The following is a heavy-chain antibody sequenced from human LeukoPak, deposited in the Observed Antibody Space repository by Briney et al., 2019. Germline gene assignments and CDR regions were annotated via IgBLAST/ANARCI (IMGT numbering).Heavy chain of an antibody. CDR3: AREGQEGSSTTPGAFDI. D-gene: IGHD2-2*01. CDR1: GFTVSQNF. V-gene: IGHV3-66*01. Sequence: GGSLRLSCAASGFTVSQNFMSWVRQAPGRGLEWVALIYADGSTHYVDSVKGRFTISRDNSKNTLYLQMNSLRAEDTAVYYCAREGQEGSSTTPGAFDIWGQGTMVTVSS. CDR2: IYADGST. J-gene: IGHJ3*02.